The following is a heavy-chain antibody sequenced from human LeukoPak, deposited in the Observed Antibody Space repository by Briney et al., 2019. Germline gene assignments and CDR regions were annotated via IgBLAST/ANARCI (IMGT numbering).Heavy chain of an antibody. D-gene: IGHD6-19*01. CDR2: ISGSGLTT. Sequence: GGSLRLSCAASGFTFSNYAMSWVRQAPGKGLEWVSAISGSGLTTYYADSVKGRFTISRDNSKNTLHLQMNSLRAEDTAVYYCAKEGIAVAGSSRPFDYWGQGTLVTVSS. CDR3: AKEGIAVAGSSRPFDY. V-gene: IGHV3-23*01. CDR1: GFTFSNYA. J-gene: IGHJ4*02.